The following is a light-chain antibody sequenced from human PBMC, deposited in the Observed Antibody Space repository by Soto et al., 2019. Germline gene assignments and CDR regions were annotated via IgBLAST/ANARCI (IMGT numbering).Light chain of an antibody. Sequence: AIPLTQSPSSLSASVGDRVTITCRASQGISSALAWYQQKPGKAPKLLIYDASSLESGVPSRFSGSGSGTDFTLTISSLQPEDFATYYCQQFNSYLPTFGQGTRLEIK. CDR2: DAS. CDR1: QGISSA. J-gene: IGKJ5*01. V-gene: IGKV1-13*02. CDR3: QQFNSYLPT.